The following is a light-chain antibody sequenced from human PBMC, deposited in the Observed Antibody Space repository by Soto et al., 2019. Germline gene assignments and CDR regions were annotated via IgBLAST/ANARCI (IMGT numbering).Light chain of an antibody. CDR1: QSISSW. Sequence: DIQMTPSPSTLSASVGDRVTITCRASQSISSWLAWYQQKPGKAPNLLIYKASSLESGVPSRFSGSGSGTEFTLTISSLQPDDFATYYCQQYNTYSTFGQGSKVDNK. CDR3: QQYNTYST. V-gene: IGKV1-5*03. CDR2: KAS. J-gene: IGKJ1*01.